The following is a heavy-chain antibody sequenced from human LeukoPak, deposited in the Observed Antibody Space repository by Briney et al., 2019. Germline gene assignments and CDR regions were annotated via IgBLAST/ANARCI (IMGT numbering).Heavy chain of an antibody. D-gene: IGHD3-9*01. CDR3: ARDRGPYYDILTGYAFDI. CDR1: GGTFSKYT. J-gene: IGHJ3*02. V-gene: IGHV1-69*13. Sequence: GASVKVSCKASGGTFSKYTISWVRQRPGQGLEWMGGITPLFGTANYAQKFQGRVTITADESASTAYMELSSLRSEDTAVYYCARDRGPYYDILTGYAFDIWGQGTMVTVSS. CDR2: ITPLFGTA.